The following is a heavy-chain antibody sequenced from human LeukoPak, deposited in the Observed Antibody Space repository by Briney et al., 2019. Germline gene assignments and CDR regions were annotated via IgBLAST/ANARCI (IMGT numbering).Heavy chain of an antibody. V-gene: IGHV3-23*01. Sequence: GGSLRLSCAASGFTFSSYAMSWVRQAPGKGLEWVSAISGSGGSTYYADSVKGRFTISRDNSKNTLYLQVNSLRAEDTAVYYCAKDRSSIAAAGSPPSGYWGQGTLVTVSS. CDR2: ISGSGGST. CDR1: GFTFSSYA. CDR3: AKDRSSIAAAGSPPSGY. J-gene: IGHJ4*02. D-gene: IGHD6-13*01.